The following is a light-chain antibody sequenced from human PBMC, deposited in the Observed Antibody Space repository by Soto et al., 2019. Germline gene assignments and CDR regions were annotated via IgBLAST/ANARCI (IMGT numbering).Light chain of an antibody. CDR1: SSDIGGYNA. CDR3: NSFRVSHLYV. V-gene: IGLV2-14*01. Sequence: LTQPASVSGSPGQTITISCTGTSSDIGGYNAVSWYQHHPGKAPKLIIYEVTHRPSGVSDRFSASKSGNTASLTISGLQAEDEADYYCNSFRVSHLYVXGTGTKVTV. CDR2: EVT. J-gene: IGLJ1*01.